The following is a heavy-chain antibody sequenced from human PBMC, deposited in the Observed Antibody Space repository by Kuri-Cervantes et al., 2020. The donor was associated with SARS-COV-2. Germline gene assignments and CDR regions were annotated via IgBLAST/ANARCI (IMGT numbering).Heavy chain of an antibody. Sequence: GESLKISCAASGFTFSSYAMHWVRQAPGKGLEWVALISYDGSNKYYADSVKGRFTISRDNSKNTLYLQMNSLRAEDTAVYYCARGEVTMDMDVWGQGTTVTVSS. CDR2: ISYDGSNK. V-gene: IGHV3-30-3*01. J-gene: IGHJ6*02. CDR1: GFTFSSYA. D-gene: IGHD3-10*01. CDR3: ARGEVTMDMDV.